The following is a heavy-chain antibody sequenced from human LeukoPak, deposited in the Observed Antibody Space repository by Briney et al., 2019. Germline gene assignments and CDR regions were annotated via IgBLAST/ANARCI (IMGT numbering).Heavy chain of an antibody. V-gene: IGHV4-4*02. CDR3: AREATMVRGVISYYYYGMDV. Sequence: SSVDFGGWVSHTPGKGLEWIGEIYHSGSTNYNPSLKSRVTISVDKSKNQFSLKLSSVTAADTAVYYCAREATMVRGVISYYYYGMDVWGKGTTVTVSS. CDR1: SSVDF. D-gene: IGHD3-10*01. CDR2: IYHSGST. J-gene: IGHJ6*04.